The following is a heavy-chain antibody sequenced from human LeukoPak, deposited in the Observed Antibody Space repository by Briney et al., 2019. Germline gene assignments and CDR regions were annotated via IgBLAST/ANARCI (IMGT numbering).Heavy chain of an antibody. V-gene: IGHV3-7*03. J-gene: IGHJ4*02. CDR1: GFTFSSYW. D-gene: IGHD3-16*02. CDR2: IKQDGSEK. CDR3: ARVDYVWGSYRYTEAFDY. Sequence: GGTLRLSCAASGFTFSSYWMSWVRQAPGKGLEWVANIKQDGSEKYYVDSVKGRFTISRDNAKNSLYLQMNSLRAEDTAVYYCARVDYVWGSYRYTEAFDYWGQGTLVTVSS.